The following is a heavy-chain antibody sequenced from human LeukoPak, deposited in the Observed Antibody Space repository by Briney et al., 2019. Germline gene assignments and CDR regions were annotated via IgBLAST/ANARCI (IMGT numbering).Heavy chain of an antibody. CDR1: GFTFSSYG. D-gene: IGHD1-7*01. Sequence: PGGSLRLSCAASGFTFSSYGMHWVRQAPGKGLECVAVIWYDGSNKYYADSVKGRFTISRDNSKNTLYLQMNSPRAEDTAVYYCAKAQTGTTEYYYYMDVWGKGTTVTVSS. CDR2: IWYDGSNK. V-gene: IGHV3-33*06. CDR3: AKAQTGTTEYYYYMDV. J-gene: IGHJ6*03.